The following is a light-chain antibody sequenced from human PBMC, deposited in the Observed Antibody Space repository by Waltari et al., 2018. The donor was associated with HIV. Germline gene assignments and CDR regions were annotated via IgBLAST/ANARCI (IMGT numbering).Light chain of an antibody. J-gene: IGLJ3*02. V-gene: IGLV2-8*01. CDR2: EVT. CDR1: SSDVGGYKY. CDR3: CSYTGYNDFL. Sequence: QSALTQPPSASGSPGQSVTISCTGTSSDVGGYKYVSWYQQHPGKAPKLIIFEVTKRPPGVPNRFSGSKSGNTASLTVSGLQADDEADYYCCSYTGYNDFLFGAGTKLTVL.